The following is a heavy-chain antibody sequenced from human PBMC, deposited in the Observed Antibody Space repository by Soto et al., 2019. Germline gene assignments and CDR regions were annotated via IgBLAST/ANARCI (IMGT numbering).Heavy chain of an antibody. CDR3: AHLAWKEMWPRAPVVK. CDR2: IFWDDDK. Sequence: GSGPTLVNPTQTLTLTCTFSGFSLSTSGVGVGWIRQPPGKALEWLGIIFWDDDKRYRPSLKRRLSITKDTSKNQLVLTMTNMDPVDTATYYCAHLAWKEMWPRAPVVKWGQGTPVTVSS. J-gene: IGHJ4*02. V-gene: IGHV2-5*02. CDR1: GFSLSTSGVG. D-gene: IGHD1-1*01.